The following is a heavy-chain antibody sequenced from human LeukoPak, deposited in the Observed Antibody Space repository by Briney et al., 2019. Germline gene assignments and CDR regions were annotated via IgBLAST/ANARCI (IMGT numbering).Heavy chain of an antibody. CDR1: GGFISSYY. CDR3: ARGSRYYDILSGYLAFDI. D-gene: IGHD3-9*01. J-gene: IGHJ3*02. CDR2: IYYSGST. V-gene: IGHV4-59*01. Sequence: SETLSLTCTASGGFISSYYWSWIRQPPGKGLEWIGYIYYSGSTNYNHSVKSRVTISVDTSKNQFSLKLSSVTAADTAVYYCARGSRYYDILSGYLAFDIWGQGTMVTVSS.